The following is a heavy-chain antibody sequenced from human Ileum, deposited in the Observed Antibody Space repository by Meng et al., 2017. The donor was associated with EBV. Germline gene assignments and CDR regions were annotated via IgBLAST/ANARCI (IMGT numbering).Heavy chain of an antibody. V-gene: IGHV4-31*03. CDR1: GGSISSGNHY. CDR3: ASLYGDSSVWYLDL. J-gene: IGHJ2*01. Sequence: QVQLQESGPGLVKPSQXLSPPCSVSGGSISSGNHYWSWIRQHPGKGLEYIGYIYYSGSTYYNPSLKSRVIISVDTSKNQFSLRLNSVTAADTAVYYCASLYGDSSVWYLDLWGRGILVTVSS. CDR2: IYYSGST. D-gene: IGHD4-17*01.